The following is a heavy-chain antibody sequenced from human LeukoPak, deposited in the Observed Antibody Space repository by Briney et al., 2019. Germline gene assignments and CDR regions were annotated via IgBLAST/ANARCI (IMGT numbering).Heavy chain of an antibody. J-gene: IGHJ3*02. D-gene: IGHD3-9*01. CDR2: ISWNSGSI. V-gene: IGHV3-9*03. Sequence: GGSLRLSCAASGFTFDDYAMHWVRQAPGKGLEWVSGISWNSGSIGYADSVKGRFTISRDNAKNSLYLQMNSLRAEDMALYYCAKAMYYDILTGYYHDAFDIWGQGTMVTVSS. CDR3: AKAMYYDILTGYYHDAFDI. CDR1: GFTFDDYA.